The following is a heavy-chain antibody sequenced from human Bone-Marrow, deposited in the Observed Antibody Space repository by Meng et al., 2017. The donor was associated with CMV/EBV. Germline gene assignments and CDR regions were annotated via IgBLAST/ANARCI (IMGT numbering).Heavy chain of an antibody. CDR3: ARGGGDMYDASNHM. CDR1: GFTFSSYA. CDR2: ISSSSSYI. D-gene: IGHD4/OR15-4a*01. V-gene: IGHV3-21*04. Sequence: GESLKISCAASGFTFSSYAMHWVRQAPGKGLEWVSSISSSSSYIYYADSVKGRFTISRDNSRNTLYLQMNSLRADDTAVYYCARGGGDMYDASNHMWGQGTMVTVSS. J-gene: IGHJ3*02.